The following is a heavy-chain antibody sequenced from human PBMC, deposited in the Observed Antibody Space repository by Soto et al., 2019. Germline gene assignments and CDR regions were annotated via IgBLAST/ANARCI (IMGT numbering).Heavy chain of an antibody. V-gene: IGHV3-30*18. J-gene: IGHJ4*02. CDR3: AKSPPAVAGYFDY. CDR1: GFTFSSSG. CDR2: TSYDGSNG. D-gene: IGHD6-19*01. Sequence: QVQLVESGGGVVQPGRSLRLSCAASGFTFSSSGMHWVRQAPGKGLEWVAVTSYDGSNGYYADSVRGRFTISRDNSKNTLYLQMNSLRAADTAVYYCAKSPPAVAGYFDYWGQGTLVTVS.